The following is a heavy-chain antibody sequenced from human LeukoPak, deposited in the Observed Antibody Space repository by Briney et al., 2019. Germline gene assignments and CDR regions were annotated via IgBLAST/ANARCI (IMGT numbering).Heavy chain of an antibody. V-gene: IGHV3-48*04. D-gene: IGHD3-9*01. CDR3: ASLTQTATSEDY. CDR1: GFTFSSYA. J-gene: IGHJ4*02. Sequence: GGSLRLSCAASGFTFSSYAMSWVRQAPGKGLEWVAYISAGSSVIYYADSVKGRFTISRDNAKNSLYLQMGSLRADDTAVYYCASLTQTATSEDYWGQGTLVSVSS. CDR2: ISAGSSVI.